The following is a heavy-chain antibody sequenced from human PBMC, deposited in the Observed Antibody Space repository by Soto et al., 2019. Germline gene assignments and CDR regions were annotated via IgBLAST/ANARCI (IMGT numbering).Heavy chain of an antibody. CDR3: ARDIDFDIDY. V-gene: IGHV1-18*01. CDR2: IYSKAGTI. CDR1: GYIFNNFG. Sequence: QVQLVQSGAEVQKPGASVKVSCKTSGYIFNNFGITWVRQAPGLGLEWLGWIYSKAGTINFAKKFQGRVTMTTDTSTSPAHIELRSLTFGDSDVYFLARDIDFDIDYWGQGTLVTVS. J-gene: IGHJ4*02. D-gene: IGHD3-9*01.